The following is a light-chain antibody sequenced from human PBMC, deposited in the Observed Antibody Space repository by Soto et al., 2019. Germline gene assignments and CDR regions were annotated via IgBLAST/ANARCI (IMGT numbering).Light chain of an antibody. CDR3: LSYTSANTRV. V-gene: IGLV2-14*01. CDR2: EVN. CDR1: SSDVGGYNF. Sequence: QSALTQPASVSASPGQSITISCTGTSSDVGGYNFVSWYQHYPGKAPKLMIYEVNKRPSGVSNRFSGSKSGNTASLTISGLQPEDEADYYCLSYTSANTRVFGAGTKLTVL. J-gene: IGLJ3*02.